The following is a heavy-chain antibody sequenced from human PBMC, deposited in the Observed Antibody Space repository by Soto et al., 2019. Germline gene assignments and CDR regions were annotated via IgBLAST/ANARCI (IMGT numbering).Heavy chain of an antibody. Sequence: QVHLMQSGAEVKKPGASVKVSCKASGYTFTYYEITWVRQAPGQGLEWMGWISAYSGNTNYAQKLQGRLTMTTDTSINTAYMELRSLRSDDTAVYYCARVVKAGDYGDYGRYYFDYWGHGTLVTVSS. CDR2: ISAYSGNT. J-gene: IGHJ4*01. V-gene: IGHV1-18*04. D-gene: IGHD4-17*01. CDR1: GYTFTYYE. CDR3: ARVVKAGDYGDYGRYYFDY.